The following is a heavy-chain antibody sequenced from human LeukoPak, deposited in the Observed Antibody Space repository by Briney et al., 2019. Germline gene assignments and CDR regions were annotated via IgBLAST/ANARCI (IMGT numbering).Heavy chain of an antibody. CDR3: ARDGPIAAAPFDY. Sequence: SETLSLTCAVYGGSFNGYYCSWIRQAPGKGLEWIGEINYSGRTSYNPSLKSRVTISLDTTKNQFSLNLTSVTAADTAVYYCARDGPIAAAPFDYWGQGTLVTVSS. CDR1: GGSFNGYY. J-gene: IGHJ4*02. CDR2: INYSGRT. V-gene: IGHV4-34*01. D-gene: IGHD6-13*01.